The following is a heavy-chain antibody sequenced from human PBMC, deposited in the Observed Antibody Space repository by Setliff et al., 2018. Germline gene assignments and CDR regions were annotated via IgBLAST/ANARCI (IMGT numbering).Heavy chain of an antibody. Sequence: PSETLSLTCTVSGASINSLSWWSWVRQPPGKGLEWIGEISPIGSTIYNPSLKSRVTMSVDTSKNQFSLKLTSVTAADTAIYYCARDTSSDWAAWFDPWSQGILVTVSS. CDR2: ISPIGST. D-gene: IGHD3-22*01. V-gene: IGHV4-4*02. CDR1: GASINSLSW. J-gene: IGHJ5*02. CDR3: ARDTSSDWAAWFDP.